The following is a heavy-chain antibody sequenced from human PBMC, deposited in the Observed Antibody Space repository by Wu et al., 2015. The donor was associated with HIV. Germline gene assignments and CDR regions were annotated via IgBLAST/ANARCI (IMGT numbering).Heavy chain of an antibody. CDR1: GGTFNSYP. CDR3: ATRQRGTGAFQH. CDR2: IIPMFGTA. D-gene: IGHD7-27*01. J-gene: IGHJ1*01. V-gene: IGHV1-69*13. Sequence: HVQLVQSGAEVKKPGSSVKVSCKASGGTFNSYPISWVRQAPGQGLEWMGRIIPMFGTANYAQKFQGRVTMTADESTSTAYMELSSLRSEDTAVYYCATRQRGTGAFQHWGQGTLVTVSS.